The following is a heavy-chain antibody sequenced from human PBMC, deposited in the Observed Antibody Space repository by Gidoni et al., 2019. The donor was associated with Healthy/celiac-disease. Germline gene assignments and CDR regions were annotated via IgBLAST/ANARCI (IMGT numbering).Heavy chain of an antibody. Sequence: EVQLVESGGGLVKPGGSLRLSCAASGFTFSSYTMHWGRQAPGKGLEWASSISSSSSYIYYADSVKGRFTISRENAKNSLYLKMNSLRAEETAGYYCAREEGRAVADYWGQGTLVTVSS. J-gene: IGHJ4*02. CDR1: GFTFSSYT. V-gene: IGHV3-21*01. CDR3: AREEGRAVADY. D-gene: IGHD6-19*01. CDR2: ISSSSSYI.